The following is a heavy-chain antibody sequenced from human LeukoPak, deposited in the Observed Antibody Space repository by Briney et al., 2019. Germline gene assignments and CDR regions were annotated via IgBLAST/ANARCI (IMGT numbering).Heavy chain of an antibody. CDR3: AKGDLIACGSTSCDRDYYYMDV. CDR2: IDTIGATT. CDR1: GFTFSSHA. Sequence: GGSLRLSCAASGFTFSSHAMSWVRQVPGKGLKGVSTIDTIGATTSYADSVKGRFTFSSNNSRNTVYLQMNSLKSEDTAVYYCAKGDLIACGSTSCDRDYYYMDVWGKGTTVTVSS. J-gene: IGHJ6*03. V-gene: IGHV3-23*01. D-gene: IGHD2-2*01.